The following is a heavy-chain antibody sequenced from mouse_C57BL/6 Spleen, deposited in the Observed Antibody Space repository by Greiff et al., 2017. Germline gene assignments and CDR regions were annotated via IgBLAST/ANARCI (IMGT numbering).Heavy chain of an antibody. V-gene: IGHV1-81*01. D-gene: IGHD1-1*01. CDR3: ARSYYGSRTGYFDY. CDR1: GYTFTSYG. J-gene: IGHJ2*01. CDR2: IYPRSGNT. Sequence: QVQLQQSGAELARPGASVKLSCKASGYTFTSYGISWVKQRTGQGLEWIGKIYPRSGNTYYNEKFKGKATLTADKSSSTAYMELRSLTSEDSAVYFGARSYYGSRTGYFDYWGQGTTLTVSS.